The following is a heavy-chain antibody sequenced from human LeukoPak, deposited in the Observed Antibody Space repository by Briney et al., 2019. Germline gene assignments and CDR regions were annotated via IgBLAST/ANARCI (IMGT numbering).Heavy chain of an antibody. CDR2: IYYSGST. Sequence: SETLSLTCTVSGGSIGSSTYYWGWIRQPPGQGLEWIGNIYYSGSTYYSPSLKSRVTISVDTSKNQFSLKLSSVTAADTAVYYCARGGDYGDLRYFDYWGQGTLVTVSS. D-gene: IGHD4-17*01. V-gene: IGHV4-39*01. CDR1: GGSIGSSTYY. CDR3: ARGGDYGDLRYFDY. J-gene: IGHJ4*02.